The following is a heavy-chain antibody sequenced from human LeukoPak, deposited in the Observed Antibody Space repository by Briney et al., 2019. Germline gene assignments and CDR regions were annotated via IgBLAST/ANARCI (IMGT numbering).Heavy chain of an antibody. D-gene: IGHD5-24*01. CDR3: ARHGGGYSFDY. CDR1: GDSISNYY. Sequence: SETLSLTCTVSGDSISNYYWSWIRQPPGKALEWIGYIYNSGSTNYNPSLKSRLTISVDTSKNQFSLKLNSVTAADTAVYYCARHGGGYSFDYWGQGTLVTVSS. CDR2: IYNSGST. J-gene: IGHJ4*02. V-gene: IGHV4-59*08.